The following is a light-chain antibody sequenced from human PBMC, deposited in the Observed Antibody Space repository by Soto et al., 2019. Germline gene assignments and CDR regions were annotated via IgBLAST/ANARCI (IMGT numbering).Light chain of an antibody. V-gene: IGKV3-20*01. CDR1: QSVSSSY. J-gene: IGKJ1*01. Sequence: EIVLTQSPGTLSLSPGERATLSCRASQSVSSSYLAWYQQKPGQAPRLLIYGASSRATGIPDRFSGSGSGTDITLTISRLEPEDFSVYYCQQYGSSPRTFGKGTKLEIK. CDR3: QQYGSSPRT. CDR2: GAS.